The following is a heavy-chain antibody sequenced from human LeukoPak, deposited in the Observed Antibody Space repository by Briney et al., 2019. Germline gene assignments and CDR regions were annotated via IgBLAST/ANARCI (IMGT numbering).Heavy chain of an antibody. Sequence: SETLSLTCAVYGGSFSGYYWSWIRQPPGKGLEWIGEINHSGSTNYIPSLKSRVTISVDTSKNHFSLKLSSVTAADTAVYYCATDRGDYWGQGTLVTVSS. CDR2: INHSGST. CDR1: GGSFSGYY. CDR3: ATDRGDY. D-gene: IGHD3-22*01. V-gene: IGHV4-34*01. J-gene: IGHJ4*02.